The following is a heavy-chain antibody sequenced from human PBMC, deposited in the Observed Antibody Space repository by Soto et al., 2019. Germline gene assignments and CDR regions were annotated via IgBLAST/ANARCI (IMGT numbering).Heavy chain of an antibody. CDR1: GASIGSGGW. Sequence: SETLSLTCAVSGASIGSGGWWSWVRQPPGKGLEWIAEIFHDGNTNYSPSLKSQVTISVDKSQNQFSLNVYSVTAADTAVYYCARHEGWTGPDQWGQGTLVTVSS. J-gene: IGHJ5*02. V-gene: IGHV4-4*02. D-gene: IGHD2-8*02. CDR2: IFHDGNT. CDR3: ARHEGWTGPDQ.